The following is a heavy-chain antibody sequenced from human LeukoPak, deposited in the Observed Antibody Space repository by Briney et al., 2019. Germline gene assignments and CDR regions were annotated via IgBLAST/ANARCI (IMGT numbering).Heavy chain of an antibody. Sequence: GGSLRLSCAASGFTFSSYAMSWVRQAPGKGLEWVSAISGSGGSTYYANSVKGRFTISRDNSKNTLYLQMNSLRAEDTAVYYCAKTGTPWYYFDYWGQGTLVTVSS. J-gene: IGHJ4*02. CDR3: AKTGTPWYYFDY. V-gene: IGHV3-23*01. D-gene: IGHD6-13*01. CDR2: ISGSGGST. CDR1: GFTFSSYA.